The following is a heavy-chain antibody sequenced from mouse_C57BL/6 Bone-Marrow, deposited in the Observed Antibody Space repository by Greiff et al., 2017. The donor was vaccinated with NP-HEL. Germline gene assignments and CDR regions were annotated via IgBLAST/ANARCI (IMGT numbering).Heavy chain of an antibody. V-gene: IGHV1-7*01. Sequence: VHLVESGAELAKPGASVKLSCKASGYTFTSYWMHWVKQRPGQGLEWIGYINPSSGYTKYNQKFKDKDTLTADKSSSTAYMQLSSLTYEDSAVYYCARGGDSSGYRFAYWGQGTLVTVSA. CDR3: ARGGDSSGYRFAY. CDR2: INPSSGYT. J-gene: IGHJ3*01. CDR1: GYTFTSYW. D-gene: IGHD3-2*02.